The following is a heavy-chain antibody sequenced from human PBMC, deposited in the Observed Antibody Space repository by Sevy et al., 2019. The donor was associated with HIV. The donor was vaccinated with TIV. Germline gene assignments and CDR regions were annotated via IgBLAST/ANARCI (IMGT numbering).Heavy chain of an antibody. D-gene: IGHD6-13*01. CDR1: GFTFSSYW. Sequence: GGSLRLSCAASGFTFSSYWMHWVRQAPGKGLVWVSRINSDGSSTSYADSVKGRFTISRDNAKNTLYLQMNSLRAEDTAVYYCAREGGYSSSWLTQDYYYYYGMDVWRQGTTVTVSS. CDR2: INSDGSST. CDR3: AREGGYSSSWLTQDYYYYYGMDV. J-gene: IGHJ6*02. V-gene: IGHV3-74*01.